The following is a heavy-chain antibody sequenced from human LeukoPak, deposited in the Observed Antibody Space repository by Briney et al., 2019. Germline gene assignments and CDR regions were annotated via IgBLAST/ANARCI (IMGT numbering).Heavy chain of an antibody. CDR1: GGSISSGSYY. V-gene: IGHV4-61*02. CDR2: IYTSGST. CDR3: ARTYYYDSSGYPYYFDY. J-gene: IGHJ4*02. Sequence: KSSETLSLTCTVSGGSISSGSYYWSWIRQPAGKGLEWIGRIYTSGSTNYNPSLKSRVTISVDTSKNQFSLKLSSVTAADTAVYYCARTYYYDSSGYPYYFDYWGQGTLVTVSS. D-gene: IGHD3-22*01.